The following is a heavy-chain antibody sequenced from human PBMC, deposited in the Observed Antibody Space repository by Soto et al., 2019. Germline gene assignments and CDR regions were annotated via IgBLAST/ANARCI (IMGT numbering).Heavy chain of an antibody. CDR1: GGSVSSGCYC. CDR3: ARTRFCIRDACYPDWFDS. V-gene: IGHV4-61*01. CDR2: IYYTGST. Sequence: SETLSLTCTVSGGSVSSGCYCWSWLRQPPGKGLESIGYIYYTGSTSYNPSLKSRATMSVHTSKNQFSLKLSTVTTADTAVYSCARTRFCIRDACYPDWFDSWAQGTRVTV. J-gene: IGHJ5*01. D-gene: IGHD2-15*01.